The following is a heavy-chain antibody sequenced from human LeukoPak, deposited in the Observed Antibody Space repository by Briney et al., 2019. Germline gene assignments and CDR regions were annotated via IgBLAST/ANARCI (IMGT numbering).Heavy chain of an antibody. V-gene: IGHV3-23*01. D-gene: IGHD2-15*01. CDR1: GFTFSSYG. CDR3: AKKGVVVVATYYYYYYMDV. Sequence: GGSLRLSCAASGFTFSSYGMSWVRQAPGKWLEWVSAISGSGGSTYYADSVKGRFTISRDNSKNTLYLQMNSLRAEDTAVYYCAKKGVVVVATYYYYYYMDVWGKGTTVTISS. J-gene: IGHJ6*03. CDR2: ISGSGGST.